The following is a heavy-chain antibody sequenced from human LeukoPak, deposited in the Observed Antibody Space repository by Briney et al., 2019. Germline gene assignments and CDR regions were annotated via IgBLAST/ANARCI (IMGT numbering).Heavy chain of an antibody. CDR3: ARDNAYMFDY. V-gene: IGHV3-66*01. CDR1: GFTVSSNY. CDR2: IYSGGST. Sequence: PGGSLRLSCAASGFTVSSNYMGWVRQAPGKGLEWVSVIYSGGSTYYADSVKGRFTISRDNSKNTLYLQMNSLRAEDTAVYYCARDNAYMFDYWGQGTQVTVSS. D-gene: IGHD2-2*01. J-gene: IGHJ4*02.